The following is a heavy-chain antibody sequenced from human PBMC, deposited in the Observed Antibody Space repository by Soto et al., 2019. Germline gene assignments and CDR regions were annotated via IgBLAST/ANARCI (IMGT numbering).Heavy chain of an antibody. CDR3: ATNVAANYCYYSGMDV. V-gene: IGHV3-30*02. Sequence: XESLPLSCAASRFFFNNYGIHCVRQAPGKGLEWVAVIWYDGSQTSYADSVKGRFTISRDNFQNTLYLQMDSLRSEDTAVYYCATNVAANYCYYSGMDVWGQGTTVTVSS. D-gene: IGHD6-19*01. J-gene: IGHJ6*02. CDR1: RFFFNNYG. CDR2: IWYDGSQT.